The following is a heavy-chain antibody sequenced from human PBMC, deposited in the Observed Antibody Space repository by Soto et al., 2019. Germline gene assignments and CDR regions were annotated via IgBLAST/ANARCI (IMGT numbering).Heavy chain of an antibody. V-gene: IGHV3-23*01. CDR1: GFTFSDYA. CDR2: ISGSGDST. CDR3: AKTFEYHNYFFDY. Sequence: GGSLRLSCAASGFTFSDYAMSWVRQAPGKGLEWVTSISGSGDSTYYADSVKGRFTISRDNSKNTLYLQMNSLRAEDTAVYYCAKTFEYHNYFFDYGARGTLVPVSS. D-gene: IGHD3-16*01. J-gene: IGHJ1*01.